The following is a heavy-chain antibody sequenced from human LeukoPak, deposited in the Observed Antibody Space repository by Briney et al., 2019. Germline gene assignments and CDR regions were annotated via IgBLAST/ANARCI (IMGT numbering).Heavy chain of an antibody. CDR1: GGSFRTYP. J-gene: IGHJ3*02. CDR3: ARGGRSGWVDAFDI. CDR2: MNPNSGNT. Sequence: ASVKVSCKASGGSFRTYPISWVRQAPGQGLEWMGWMNPNSGNTGYAQKFQGRVTITRNTSISTAYMELSSLRSEDTAVYYCARGGRSGWVDAFDIWGQGTMVTVSS. D-gene: IGHD6-19*01. V-gene: IGHV1-8*03.